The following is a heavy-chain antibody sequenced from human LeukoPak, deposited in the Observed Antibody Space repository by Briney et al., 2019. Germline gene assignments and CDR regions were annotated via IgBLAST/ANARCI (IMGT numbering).Heavy chain of an antibody. Sequence: SETLSLACIVSGGSISSYYWSWIRQPPGKGLEWIGYIYYSGSTNYNPSLKSRVTISVDTSKNQFSLKLSSVTAADTAVYYCARDMRGVGPTAFDIWGQGTMVTVSS. J-gene: IGHJ3*02. CDR2: IYYSGST. CDR1: GGSISSYY. D-gene: IGHD1-26*01. V-gene: IGHV4-59*01. CDR3: ARDMRGVGPTAFDI.